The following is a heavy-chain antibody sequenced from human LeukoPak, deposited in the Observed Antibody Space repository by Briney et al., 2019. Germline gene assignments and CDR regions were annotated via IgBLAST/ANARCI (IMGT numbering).Heavy chain of an antibody. J-gene: IGHJ5*02. CDR1: GYSISSGYY. V-gene: IGHV4-38-2*02. D-gene: IGHD3/OR15-3a*01. CDR3: ARDFGTGTDFNWFDP. CDR2: IYHSGST. Sequence: KSSETLSLTCTVSGYSISSGYYWGWIRQPPGKGLGWIGSIYHSGSTYYNPSLKSRVTLSVDPSKNQFSPKLNSVTAADTAVYYCARDFGTGTDFNWFDPWGQGTLVTVST.